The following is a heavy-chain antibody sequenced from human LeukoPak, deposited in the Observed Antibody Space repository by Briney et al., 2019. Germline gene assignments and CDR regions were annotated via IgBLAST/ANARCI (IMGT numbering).Heavy chain of an antibody. CDR2: IYYSGST. J-gene: IGHJ4*02. D-gene: IGHD3-22*01. V-gene: IGHV4-39*01. CDR3: ARQELDDRSGY. CDR1: NDSITSGAYY. Sequence: SETLSLTCTVSNDSITSGAYYWGWIRQPPGKGLEWIGSIYYSGSTYYNPSLKSRVTISVDTSKNQFSLKLSSVTAADTAVYYCARQELDDRSGYWGQGTLVTVSS.